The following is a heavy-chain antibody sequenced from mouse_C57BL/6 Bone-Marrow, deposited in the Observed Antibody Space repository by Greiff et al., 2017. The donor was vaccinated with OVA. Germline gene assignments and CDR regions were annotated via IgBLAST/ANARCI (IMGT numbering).Heavy chain of an antibody. Sequence: DVKLQESGAELVRPGASVKLSCTASGFNIKDDYMHWVKQRPEQGLEWIGWIDPENGDTEYASKFQGKATITADTSSNTAYLQLSSLTSEDTAVYYCTTRAIYYGYDDGFAYWGQGTLVTVSA. D-gene: IGHD2-2*01. CDR3: TTRAIYYGYDDGFAY. V-gene: IGHV14-4*01. J-gene: IGHJ3*01. CDR2: IDPENGDT. CDR1: GFNIKDDY.